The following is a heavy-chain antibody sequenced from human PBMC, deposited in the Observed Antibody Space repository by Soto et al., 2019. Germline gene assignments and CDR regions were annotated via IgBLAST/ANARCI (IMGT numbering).Heavy chain of an antibody. D-gene: IGHD5-12*01. V-gene: IGHV4-34*01. CDR2: INHSGST. J-gene: IGHJ4*02. CDR3: ALPNGYSGYVPHWDY. Sequence: SETLSLTCAVYGGSFSGYYWSWIRQPPGKGLEWIGEINHSGSTNYNPSLKSRVTISVDTSKNQFSLKLSSVTAADTAVYYCALPNGYSGYVPHWDYWGQGTLVTVSS. CDR1: GGSFSGYY.